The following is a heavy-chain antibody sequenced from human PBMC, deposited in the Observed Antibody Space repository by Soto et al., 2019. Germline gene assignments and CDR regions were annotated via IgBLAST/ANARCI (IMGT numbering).Heavy chain of an antibody. D-gene: IGHD6-19*01. Sequence: SETLSLTCTVSGGSISSYYWSWIRQPAGKGLEWIGRIYTSGSTNYNPSLKSRVTMSVDTSKNQFSLKLSSVPAADTAVYYCARVSSGWYPDAFDIWGQGTMVTVSS. CDR3: ARVSSGWYPDAFDI. CDR1: GGSISSYY. V-gene: IGHV4-4*07. J-gene: IGHJ3*02. CDR2: IYTSGST.